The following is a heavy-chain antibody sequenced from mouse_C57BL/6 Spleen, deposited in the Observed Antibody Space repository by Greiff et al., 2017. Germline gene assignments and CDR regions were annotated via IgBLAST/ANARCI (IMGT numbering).Heavy chain of an antibody. CDR2: IYPGSGST. CDR3: ARKGLGVDPLYWYFDV. J-gene: IGHJ1*03. Sequence: VQLQQSGAELVKPGASVKMSCKASGYTFTSYWITWVKQRPGQGLEWIGDIYPGSGSTNYNEKFKSKATLTVDTSSSTAYMQLSSLTSEDSAVYYCARKGLGVDPLYWYFDVWGTGTTVTVSS. D-gene: IGHD1-1*01. CDR1: GYTFTSYW. V-gene: IGHV1-55*01.